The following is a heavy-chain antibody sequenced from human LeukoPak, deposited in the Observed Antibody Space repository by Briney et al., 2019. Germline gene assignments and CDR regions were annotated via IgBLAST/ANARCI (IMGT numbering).Heavy chain of an antibody. Sequence: SETLSLTCTVSGGSISSSSYYWGWIRQPPGKGLEWIGSIYYSGSTYYNPSLKSRVTISVDTSKNQFSLKLSSVTAADTAVHYCARYVSGSYYPYFDYWGQGTLVTVSS. CDR3: ARYVSGSYYPYFDY. CDR1: GGSISSSSYY. CDR2: IYYSGST. D-gene: IGHD1-26*01. J-gene: IGHJ4*02. V-gene: IGHV4-39*01.